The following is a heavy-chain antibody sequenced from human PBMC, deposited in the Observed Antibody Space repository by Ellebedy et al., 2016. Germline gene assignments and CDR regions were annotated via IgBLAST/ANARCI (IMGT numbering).Heavy chain of an antibody. V-gene: IGHV3-23*01. Sequence: GESLKISCVASGFTFRNFFMSWVRQAPGGGLEWVSTISAGGDITFSADSVKGRFTISRDNSRYTLYLQMDSLRAADTAVYYCYYGHYSGSWGQGTLVTVSS. J-gene: IGHJ4*02. D-gene: IGHD4-17*01. CDR1: GFTFRNFF. CDR3: YYGHYSGS. CDR2: ISAGGDIT.